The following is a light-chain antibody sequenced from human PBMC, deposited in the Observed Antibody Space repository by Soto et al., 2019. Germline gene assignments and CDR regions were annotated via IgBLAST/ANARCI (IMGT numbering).Light chain of an antibody. CDR1: QSVASN. Sequence: EIVMTHSPATLSVSPGERATLSFSASQSVASNLAWYQQKAGQAPRLLIYGASTRAAGIPARFRGSGSGTEFTLTISSLQSEDFAVYYCQQYNNWPPITFGQGTRLEIK. CDR2: GAS. V-gene: IGKV3-15*01. J-gene: IGKJ5*01. CDR3: QQYNNWPPIT.